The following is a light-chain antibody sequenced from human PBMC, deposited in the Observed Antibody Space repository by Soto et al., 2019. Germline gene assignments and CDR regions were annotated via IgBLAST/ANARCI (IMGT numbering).Light chain of an antibody. J-gene: IGKJ2*01. V-gene: IGKV3-11*01. CDR2: VAS. CDR1: QSVSSY. Sequence: ESVLTQSPATLSLSPGERATLSCRASQSVSSYLAWYQQKPGQAPRLLIYVASNRATGIPARFSGSGSGTDFTLTISSLEPEDFAVYYCQQGSYWPPLYTFGQGTKLEIK. CDR3: QQGSYWPPLYT.